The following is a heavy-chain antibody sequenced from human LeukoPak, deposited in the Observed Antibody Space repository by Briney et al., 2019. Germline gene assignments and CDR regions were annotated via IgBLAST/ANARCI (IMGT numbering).Heavy chain of an antibody. CDR3: ATGTTVTTYSWFDP. Sequence: ASVKVSCKVSGYTLTELSMHWVRQAPGKGLEWMGGFDPEDGETIYAQKFQGRVTMTEDTPTDTAYMELSSLRSEDTAVYYCATGTTVTTYSWFDPWGQGTLVTVSS. D-gene: IGHD4-17*01. J-gene: IGHJ5*02. CDR2: FDPEDGET. CDR1: GYTLTELS. V-gene: IGHV1-24*01.